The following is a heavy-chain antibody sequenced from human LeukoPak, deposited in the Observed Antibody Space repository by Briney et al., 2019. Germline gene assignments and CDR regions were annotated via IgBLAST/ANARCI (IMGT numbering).Heavy chain of an antibody. CDR2: ISSSTSYI. CDR1: GFTFSSYS. V-gene: IGHV3-21*01. Sequence: GGSLRLSCAASGFTFSSYSMHWVRQAPGKGLEWVSSISSSTSYIYYADSMRGRFTISRDNAKNSLYLQMNSLRAEDTAVYYCARGISPPADYWGQGTLVTVSS. CDR3: ARGISPPADY. J-gene: IGHJ4*02.